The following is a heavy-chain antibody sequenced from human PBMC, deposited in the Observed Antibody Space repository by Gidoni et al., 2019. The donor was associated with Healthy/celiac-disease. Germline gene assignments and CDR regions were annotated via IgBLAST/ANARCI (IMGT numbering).Heavy chain of an antibody. CDR2: IDWDDDK. CDR3: ARMSYDMLTGGHFGSSYYYYGMDV. V-gene: IGHV2-70*01. D-gene: IGHD3-9*01. J-gene: IGHJ6*02. CDR1: GFSLSTSGMC. Sequence: QVTLMESGPALVIPTQTLTLTCTFSGFSLSTSGMCVSWIRHPPGKALEWLALIDWDDDKYYSTSLKTRLTISKDTSKNQVVLTMTNMEPVDTATYYCARMSYDMLTGGHFGSSYYYYGMDVWGQGTTVTVSS.